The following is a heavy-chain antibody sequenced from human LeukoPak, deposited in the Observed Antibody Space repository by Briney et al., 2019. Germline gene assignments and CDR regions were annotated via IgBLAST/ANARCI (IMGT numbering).Heavy chain of an antibody. Sequence: PSQTLSLTCTVSGGSISSGDYYWSWIRQPPGTGLEWIGYIHYSGSTYYNPSLKSRVTISVDTSKNQFSLKLSSVTAADTAVHYCARVEMATILFDYWGQGTLVTVSS. J-gene: IGHJ4*02. V-gene: IGHV4-30-4*01. D-gene: IGHD5-24*01. CDR3: ARVEMATILFDY. CDR2: IHYSGST. CDR1: GGSISSGDYY.